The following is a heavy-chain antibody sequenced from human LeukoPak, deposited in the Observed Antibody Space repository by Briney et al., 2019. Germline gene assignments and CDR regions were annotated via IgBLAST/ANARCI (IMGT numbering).Heavy chain of an antibody. CDR1: GFTFDDYA. D-gene: IGHD6-13*01. Sequence: GRSLRLSCAASGFTFDDYAMHWVRQAPGKGLEWVSGISWNSGSIAYADSVKGRFTISRDNAKNSLYLQMNSLRAEDTALYYCAKDIKRQQLARTALDNWGQGTLVTVSS. V-gene: IGHV3-9*01. CDR3: AKDIKRQQLARTALDN. CDR2: ISWNSGSI. J-gene: IGHJ4*02.